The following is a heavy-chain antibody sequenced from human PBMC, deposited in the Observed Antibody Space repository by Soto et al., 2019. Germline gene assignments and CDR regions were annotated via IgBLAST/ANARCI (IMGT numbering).Heavy chain of an antibody. D-gene: IGHD3-9*01. CDR3: ARALNDILTGYYGYYSGMDV. V-gene: IGHV1-69*13. CDR2: IIPIFGTA. Sequence: SVKVSCKASGGTFSSYAISWVRQAPGHGLEWMGGIIPIFGTANYAQKFQGRVTIPADESTSTAYMELSSLRSEDTAVYYCARALNDILTGYYGYYSGMDVWGQGTTVTVSS. J-gene: IGHJ6*02. CDR1: GGTFSSYA.